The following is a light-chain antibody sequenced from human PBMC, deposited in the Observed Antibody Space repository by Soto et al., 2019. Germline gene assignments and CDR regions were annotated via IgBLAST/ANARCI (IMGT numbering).Light chain of an antibody. J-gene: IGKJ3*01. Sequence: DIPMTQSPATLPAYVGDRVTITCRASQSISNWLAWYQQKPGTAPKLLIYHASSLESGVPSRFSGSGSGTEFTLTITTLQPDDFATYFCQHYRRNTWSFGPGTNVDIK. V-gene: IGKV1-5*01. CDR3: QHYRRNTWS. CDR2: HAS. CDR1: QSISNW.